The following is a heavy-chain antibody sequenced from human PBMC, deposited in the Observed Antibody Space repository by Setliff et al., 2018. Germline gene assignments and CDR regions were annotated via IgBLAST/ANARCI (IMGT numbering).Heavy chain of an antibody. CDR3: ARDSALHSYHYDSSGYLDY. Sequence: PSETLSLTCTVSGGSISTYYWSWIRQTPVKGLEWIGYVYYSGTTNYNPLFKRRVTISVDRPKNQFSLKLSSVTAADTGVYYCARDSALHSYHYDSSGYLDYWGQGALVTVSS. CDR2: VYYSGTT. J-gene: IGHJ4*02. D-gene: IGHD3-22*01. V-gene: IGHV4-59*01. CDR1: GGSISTYY.